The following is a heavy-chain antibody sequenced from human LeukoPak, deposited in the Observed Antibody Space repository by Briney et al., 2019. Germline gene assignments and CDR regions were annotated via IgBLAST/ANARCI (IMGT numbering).Heavy chain of an antibody. V-gene: IGHV3-53*01. J-gene: IGHJ4*02. CDR2: IYSDDST. CDR1: GFTVSGVY. D-gene: IGHD3-10*01. CDR3: AREVGASGSYNYPYYFDY. Sequence: GGSLRLSCVASGFTVSGVYMSWVRQAPGQGLDWVSVIYSDDSTYYADSVKGRFTISRDNSKNTLYLQMNSLRAEDTAVYYCAREVGASGSYNYPYYFDYWGQGTLVTVSS.